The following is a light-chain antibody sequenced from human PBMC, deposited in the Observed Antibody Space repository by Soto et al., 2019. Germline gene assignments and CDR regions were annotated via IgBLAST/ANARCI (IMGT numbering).Light chain of an antibody. CDR2: GAS. CDR1: QSVSSN. Sequence: EIVMTQSPATLSVAAGERATLSCRASQSVSSNLAWYQQKPGQAPRPLIYGASTRATGIPARFSGSGSGTEFTLTISSLQSEDFAVYHCQQYNYWPPSTFGQGTRLEIK. CDR3: QQYNYWPPST. J-gene: IGKJ5*01. V-gene: IGKV3-15*01.